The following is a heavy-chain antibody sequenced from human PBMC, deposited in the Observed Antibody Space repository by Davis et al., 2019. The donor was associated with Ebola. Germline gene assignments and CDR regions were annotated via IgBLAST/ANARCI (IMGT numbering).Heavy chain of an antibody. CDR3: ARGGEGYNYYFDY. V-gene: IGHV4-4*02. CDR1: GGSISSSNW. D-gene: IGHD5-24*01. CDR2: IYHSGST. Sequence: SETLSLTCAVSGGSISSSNWWSWVRQPPGKGLEWIGEIYHSGSTNYNPSLKSRVTISVDKSKNQFSLKLSSVTAADTAVYYCARGGEGYNYYFDYWGRGTLVTVSS. J-gene: IGHJ4*02.